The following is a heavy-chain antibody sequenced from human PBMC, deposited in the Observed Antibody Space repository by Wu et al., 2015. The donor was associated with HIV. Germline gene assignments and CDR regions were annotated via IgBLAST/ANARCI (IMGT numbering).Heavy chain of an antibody. V-gene: IGHV1-8*01. CDR2: MNPNSGNT. D-gene: IGHD3-22*01. J-gene: IGHJ6*02. Sequence: VQLVAGXGVNVEKPGAVSEGLLARLLDTPSPDMISTGCDSHWTGLEWMGWMNPNSGNTGYAQKFQGRVTMTRXTSISTAYMELSSLRSEDTAVYYCARMIKYYYDHERNYFYCGVDVWGQGTTVTVSS. CDR3: ARMIKYYYDHERNYFYCGVDV. CDR1: DTPSPDM.